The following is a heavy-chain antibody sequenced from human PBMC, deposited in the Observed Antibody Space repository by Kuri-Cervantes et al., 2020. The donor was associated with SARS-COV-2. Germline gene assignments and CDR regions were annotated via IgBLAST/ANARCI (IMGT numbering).Heavy chain of an antibody. Sequence: ASVKVSCKASGYTFTGYYMHWVRQAPGQGLEWMGIINPSGGSTSYAQKFQGGVTMTRDTSTSTVYMELSSLRSEDTAVYYCARAELTGIDYWGQGTLVTVSS. CDR3: ARAELTGIDY. CDR2: INPSGGST. V-gene: IGHV1-46*01. J-gene: IGHJ4*02. D-gene: IGHD7-27*01. CDR1: GYTFTGYY.